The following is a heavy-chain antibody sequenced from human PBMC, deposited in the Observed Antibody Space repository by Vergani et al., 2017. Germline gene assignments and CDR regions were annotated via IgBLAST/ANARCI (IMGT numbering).Heavy chain of an antibody. D-gene: IGHD3-22*01. CDR3: TRGWYYDSIAYWAY. V-gene: IGHV1-8*02. Sequence: QVQLVQSGAEVKKPGASVKVSCKASGYTFTSYDINWVRQATGQGLEWMGWMNPNSGNTSYAQKFQGRVTMTRDTSTSTVYMELSSLRSEDTAVYYCTRGWYYDSIAYWAYWGQGTLVTVSS. J-gene: IGHJ4*02. CDR1: GYTFTSYD. CDR2: MNPNSGNT.